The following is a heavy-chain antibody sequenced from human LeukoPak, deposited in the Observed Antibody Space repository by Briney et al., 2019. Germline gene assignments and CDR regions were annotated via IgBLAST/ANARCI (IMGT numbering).Heavy chain of an antibody. V-gene: IGHV1-69*04. CDR2: IIPILGIA. J-gene: IGHJ4*02. Sequence: SVKVSCKASGGTFTSYAISWVRQAPGQGLEWMGRIIPILGIANYAQKFQGRGTITADKSTSTACMELSSLRSEDTAVYYCARDLPRNAYSSSWDWGQGTLVTVSS. CDR1: GGTFTSYA. CDR3: ARDLPRNAYSSSWD. D-gene: IGHD6-13*01.